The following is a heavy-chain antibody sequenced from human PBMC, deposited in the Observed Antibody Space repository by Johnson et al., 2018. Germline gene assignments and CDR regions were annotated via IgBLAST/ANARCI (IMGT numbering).Heavy chain of an antibody. V-gene: IGHV3-9*01. D-gene: IGHD6-13*01. CDR1: GFTFDNYA. CDR2: ISWNSGSK. CDR3: ARGSSSWEKDAFDI. J-gene: IGHJ3*02. Sequence: VQLVQSGGGLVQPGRSLRLSCAASGFTFDNYAMHWVRQAPGKGLEWVSGISWNSGSKGYADSVKGRFTISRDNAKNSLYLQMNSLRAEDTAVYYCARGSSSWEKDAFDIWGQGTMVTVSS.